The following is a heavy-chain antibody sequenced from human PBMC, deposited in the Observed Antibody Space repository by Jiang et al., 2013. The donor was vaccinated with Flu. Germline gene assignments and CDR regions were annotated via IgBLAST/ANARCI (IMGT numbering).Heavy chain of an antibody. D-gene: IGHD3-10*01. CDR1: RFTFSTYG. J-gene: IGHJ6*02. Sequence: RLSCAASRFTFSTYGMHWVRQAPGKGLEWVALISYDGTNQYYADSVKGRFTISRDISKNTLYLQMNSLRGEDTAVYYCAKDVYGSGSYYVAGSYHYYGMDVWGQGTTVTVSS. V-gene: IGHV3-30*18. CDR2: ISYDGTNQ. CDR3: AKDVYGSGSYYVAGSYHYYGMDV.